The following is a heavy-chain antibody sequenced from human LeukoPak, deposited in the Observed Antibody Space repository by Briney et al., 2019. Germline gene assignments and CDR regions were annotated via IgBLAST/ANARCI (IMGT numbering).Heavy chain of an antibody. CDR3: ARGFSSSWILNNWFDP. Sequence: SETLSLTCTVSGGSISSYYWSWIRQPAGKGLEWIGRIYTSGSNNYNPSLKSRVTTSVDTSKNQFSLKLSSVTAADTAVYYCARGFSSSWILNNWFDPWGQGTLVTVSS. V-gene: IGHV4-4*07. D-gene: IGHD6-13*01. J-gene: IGHJ5*02. CDR1: GGSISSYY. CDR2: IYTSGSN.